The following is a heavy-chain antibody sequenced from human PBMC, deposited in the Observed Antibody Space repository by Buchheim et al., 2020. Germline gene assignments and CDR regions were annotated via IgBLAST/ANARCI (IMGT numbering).Heavy chain of an antibody. J-gene: IGHJ4*02. V-gene: IGHV3-48*01. CDR3: AWWDCSSASCYLYYFDY. Sequence: EVQLVESGGGLVQPGGSLRLSCAASGFTFSSNSMNWVRQAPGKGLEWVSYISSSSSTIYYADSVKGRFTISRDNARNSLYLQVNSLRAEDTAVYYCAWWDCSSASCYLYYFDYWGQGTL. D-gene: IGHD2-2*01. CDR1: GFTFSSNS. CDR2: ISSSSSTI.